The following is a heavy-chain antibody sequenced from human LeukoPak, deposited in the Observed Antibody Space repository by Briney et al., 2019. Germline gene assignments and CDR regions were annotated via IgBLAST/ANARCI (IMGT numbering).Heavy chain of an antibody. CDR2: MNPNSGNT. CDR3: ARGGFRTEFSSGWLLI. D-gene: IGHD6-19*01. CDR1: GYTFTSYD. V-gene: IGHV1-8*01. Sequence: GASVKVSCKASGYTFTSYDINWVRQATGQGLEWMGWMNPNSGNTGYAQKFQGRVTMTRDTSIDTAYMELTSLRSEDTAVYYCARGGFRTEFSSGWLLIWGRGTLVTVSS. J-gene: IGHJ4*02.